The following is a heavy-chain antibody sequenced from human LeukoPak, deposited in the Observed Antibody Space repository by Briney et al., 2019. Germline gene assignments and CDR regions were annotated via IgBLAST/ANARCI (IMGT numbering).Heavy chain of an antibody. CDR2: IYYSGST. D-gene: IGHD4-11*01. CDR1: GGSISSYY. CDR3: ARIVDYSNYWYFDL. Sequence: PSETLSLTCTVSGGSISSYYWSWIRQPPGKGLEWSGYIYYSGSTNYNPSLKSRVTISVDTSKNQFSLKLSSVTAADTAVYYCARIVDYSNYWYFDLWGRGTLVTVSS. V-gene: IGHV4-59*01. J-gene: IGHJ2*01.